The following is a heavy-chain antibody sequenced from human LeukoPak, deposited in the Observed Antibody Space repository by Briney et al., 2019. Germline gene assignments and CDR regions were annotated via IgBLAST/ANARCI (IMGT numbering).Heavy chain of an antibody. CDR1: GGTFSSYA. V-gene: IGHV1-69*01. D-gene: IGHD5-12*01. J-gene: IGHJ4*02. CDR3: AGTGGYDSAFDY. Sequence: SVKVSCKASGGTFSSYAISWVRQAPGQGLEWMGGIIPIFGTANYAQKFQGRVTITADESTSTAFMELSSLRSEDTAVYYCAGTGGYDSAFDYWGQGTLVTVSS. CDR2: IIPIFGTA.